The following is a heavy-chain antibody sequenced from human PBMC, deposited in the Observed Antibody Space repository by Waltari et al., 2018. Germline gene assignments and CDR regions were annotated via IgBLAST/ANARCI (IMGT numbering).Heavy chain of an antibody. CDR3: ARRMVTTGYFDY. CDR1: GGPFSNTSYY. J-gene: IGHJ4*02. Sequence: QVQLQESGPGLVKPSETLSLTCTVSGGPFSNTSYYWGWIRQPPGKGLEWIGYVFYNGDTYYNPSLKSRVTISIDTSKNQFSLKLTSVTAADTAAYHCARRMVTTGYFDYWGQGTLVTVSS. D-gene: IGHD4-4*01. CDR2: VFYNGDT. V-gene: IGHV4-39*01.